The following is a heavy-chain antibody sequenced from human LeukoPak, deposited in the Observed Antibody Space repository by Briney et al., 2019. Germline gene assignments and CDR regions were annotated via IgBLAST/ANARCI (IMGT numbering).Heavy chain of an antibody. CDR2: ISGSGGST. J-gene: IGHJ4*02. Sequence: PGGSLRLSCAASGFTFSSYAMSWVRQAPGKGLEWVSAISGSGGSTYYADSVKGRFTISRDNSKDTLYLQMNSLRAEDTAVYYCAKVGRPTTDFDYWGQGTLVTVSS. V-gene: IGHV3-23*01. CDR1: GFTFSSYA. D-gene: IGHD4-11*01. CDR3: AKVGRPTTDFDY.